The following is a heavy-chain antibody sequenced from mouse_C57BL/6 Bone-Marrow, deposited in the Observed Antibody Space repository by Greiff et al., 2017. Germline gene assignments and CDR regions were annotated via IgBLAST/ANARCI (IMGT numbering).Heavy chain of an antibody. CDR3: TRSFYGPAWFAY. D-gene: IGHD1-2*01. J-gene: IGHJ3*01. Sequence: QVQLKESGAELAKPGASVKLSCKASGYTFTSYWMHWVKQRPGQGLEWIGYINPSSGYTKYNQKFKDKATLTADKSSSTAYMQLSSLTYEDSAVYYCTRSFYGPAWFAYWGQGTLVTVSA. V-gene: IGHV1-7*01. CDR1: GYTFTSYW. CDR2: INPSSGYT.